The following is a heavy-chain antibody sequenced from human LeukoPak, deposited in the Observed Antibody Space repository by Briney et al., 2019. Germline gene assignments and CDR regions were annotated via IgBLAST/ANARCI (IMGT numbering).Heavy chain of an antibody. CDR2: IGSTSYT. Sequence: PGGSLRLSCAGSGFTLSDYYMSWIRQAPGKGLEWVSYIGSTSYTSYADSVKGRFTISRDNAKNSLYLQMNSLRAEDTAVYYCARGPQSPGWYFDLWGRGTLVTVSS. CDR1: GFTLSDYY. D-gene: IGHD3-10*01. J-gene: IGHJ2*01. CDR3: ARGPQSPGWYFDL. V-gene: IGHV3-11*05.